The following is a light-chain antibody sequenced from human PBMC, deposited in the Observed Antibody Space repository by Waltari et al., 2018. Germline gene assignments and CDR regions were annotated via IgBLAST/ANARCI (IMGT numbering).Light chain of an antibody. CDR1: SRDVGAYKY. Sequence: QSALTQPPSASGSPGQSVTISCTGTSRDVGAYKYVSWYQQPPGKAPKLLIYEVSKRASGVPDRFSGSKSGNTASLTVSGLQAEDEADYYCASRGASKVFGGGTKLTVL. CDR2: EVS. V-gene: IGLV2-8*01. CDR3: ASRGASKV. J-gene: IGLJ2*01.